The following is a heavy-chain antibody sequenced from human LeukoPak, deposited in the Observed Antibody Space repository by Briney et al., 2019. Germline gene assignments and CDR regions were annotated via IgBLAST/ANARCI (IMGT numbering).Heavy chain of an antibody. J-gene: IGHJ6*02. V-gene: IGHV3-7*01. CDR1: GFTFSTYW. CDR3: ARDTEYYDFWSGYSAALDYYYGMDV. Sequence: PGGSLRLSCVASGFTFSTYWMTWVRQAPGKGLEWVANINQNGSETYYVDSVKGRFTISRDNAKNSLYLQMNSLRAEDTAVYYCARDTEYYDFWSGYSAALDYYYGMDVWGQGTTVTVSS. CDR2: INQNGSET. D-gene: IGHD3-3*01.